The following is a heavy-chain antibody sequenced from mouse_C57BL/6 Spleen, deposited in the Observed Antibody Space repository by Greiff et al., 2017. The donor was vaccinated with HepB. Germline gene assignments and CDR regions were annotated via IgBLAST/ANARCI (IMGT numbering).Heavy chain of an antibody. J-gene: IGHJ2*01. CDR2: IDPETGGT. CDR1: GYTFTDYE. V-gene: IGHV1-15*01. CDR3: TRSDSNSFDY. Sequence: QVQLQQSGAELVRPGASVTLSCKASGYTFTDYEMHWVKQTPVHGLEWIGAIDPETGGTAYNQKFKGKAILTADKSSSTAYMELRSLTSEDSAVYYCTRSDSNSFDYWGQGTTLTFSS. D-gene: IGHD2-5*01.